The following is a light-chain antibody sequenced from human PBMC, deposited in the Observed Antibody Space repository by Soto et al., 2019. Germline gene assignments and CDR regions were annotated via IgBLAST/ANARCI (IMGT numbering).Light chain of an antibody. V-gene: IGKV3-15*01. CDR1: QSSDIS. CDR3: QQYRSWPRT. J-gene: IGKJ1*01. Sequence: ERVLTRSPATLSVSPGERVTLSCMASQSSDISLPWYQQKPGQAPRLLFCGASTRATDMPGTFSGRGSGTEFTLTITSLRPEDFGVYYCQQYRSWPRTFGQGTKVDI. CDR2: GAS.